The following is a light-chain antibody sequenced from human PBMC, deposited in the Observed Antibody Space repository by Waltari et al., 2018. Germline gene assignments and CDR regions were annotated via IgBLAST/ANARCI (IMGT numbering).Light chain of an antibody. CDR3: QYFDNLPMFT. V-gene: IGKV1-33*01. CDR2: KTS. Sequence: DIKLTQSPSSLAGSVEDSVTLTCRASQDIGGYLNWYQQQPGKAPKLLSYKTSILNTGVPSRFSGGASRIDYTLTITNLQPEDIATYYCQYFDNLPMFTFGPGTKVEIK. CDR1: QDIGGY. J-gene: IGKJ2*01.